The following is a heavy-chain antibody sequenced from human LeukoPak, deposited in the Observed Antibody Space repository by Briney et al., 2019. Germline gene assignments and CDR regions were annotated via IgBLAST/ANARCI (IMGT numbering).Heavy chain of an antibody. V-gene: IGHV4-61*01. CDR2: IYYSGST. Sequence: SETLSLTCTVSGYSISSGYYWGWIRQPPGKGLEWIGYIYYSGSTNYDPSLKSRVTISVDTSKNQFSLKLSSVTAADTAVYYCAREGDSSSWFDYWGQGTLVTVSS. CDR1: GYSISSGYY. D-gene: IGHD6-13*01. J-gene: IGHJ4*02. CDR3: AREGDSSSWFDY.